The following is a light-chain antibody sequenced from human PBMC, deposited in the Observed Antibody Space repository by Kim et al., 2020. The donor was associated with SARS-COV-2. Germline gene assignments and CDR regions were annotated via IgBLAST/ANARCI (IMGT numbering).Light chain of an antibody. CDR2: RNN. CDR1: SYNVGNQG. J-gene: IGLJ2*01. Sequence: QTATLTCTGNSYNVGNQGVAWLQQHQGHPPKVLSDRNNARPSGISERFSASRSGNTASLTITGLQPEDEADYYCSAWDSSLNGVVFGGGTQLTVL. CDR3: SAWDSSLNGVV. V-gene: IGLV10-54*04.